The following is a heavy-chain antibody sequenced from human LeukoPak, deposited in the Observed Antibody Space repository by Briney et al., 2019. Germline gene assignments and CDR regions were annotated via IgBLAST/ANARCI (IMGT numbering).Heavy chain of an antibody. V-gene: IGHV3-30-3*01. D-gene: IGHD5-12*01. CDR1: GFTFSSYA. CDR2: ISYDGSNK. Sequence: GGSLRLSCAASGFTFSSYAMHWVRQAPGKGLEWVAVISYDGSNKYYADSVKGRFTISRDNSKNTLYLQMNSLRAEDTAVYYCARSYPRGYSGYDWGRLDYWGQGTLVTVSS. CDR3: ARSYPRGYSGYDWGRLDY. J-gene: IGHJ4*02.